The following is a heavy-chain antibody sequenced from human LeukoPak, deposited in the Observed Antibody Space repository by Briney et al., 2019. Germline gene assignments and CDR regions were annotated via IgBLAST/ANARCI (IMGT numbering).Heavy chain of an antibody. CDR3: ARGPRITLVRGGQWYFYMDV. CDR1: GYTLTGLS. J-gene: IGHJ6*03. D-gene: IGHD3-10*01. Sequence: ASVKVSCKVSGYTLTGLSMHWVRQAPGKGLEWMGGFDPEDGETIYAQKFQGRVTMTEDTSTDTAYMELSSLRSEDTAVYYCARGPRITLVRGGQWYFYMDVWGKGTTVTVSS. V-gene: IGHV1-24*01. CDR2: FDPEDGET.